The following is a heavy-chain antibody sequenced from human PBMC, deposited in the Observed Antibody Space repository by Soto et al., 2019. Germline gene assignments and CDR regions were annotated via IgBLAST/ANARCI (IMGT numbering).Heavy chain of an antibody. CDR3: AHYRGGVASF. CDR2: VYWDDDK. J-gene: IGHJ4*02. D-gene: IGHD3-16*01. V-gene: IGHV2-5*02. CDR1: GFSLNTRDVG. Sequence: QITLNESGPALVKPTQTLTLTCTFSGFSLNTRDVGVGWIRQPPGKALEWLGVVYWDDDKTYSPSLKSRLTINKDTPKNQVVLRMTKMDPVDTATYYCAHYRGGVASFWGQGTLVTVSS.